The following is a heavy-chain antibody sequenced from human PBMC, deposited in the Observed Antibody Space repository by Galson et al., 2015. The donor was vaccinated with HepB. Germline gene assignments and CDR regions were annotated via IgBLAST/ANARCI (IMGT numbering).Heavy chain of an antibody. V-gene: IGHV3-33*01. J-gene: IGHJ6*02. CDR2: IWYDGSNK. Sequence: SLRLSCAASGFTFSSYGMHWVRQAPGKGLEWVAVIWYDGSNKYYADSVKGRFTISRDNSKNTLYLQMNSLRAEDTAVYYCARGSYPDYYYYYGMDVWGQGTTVTVSS. CDR1: GFTFSSYG. D-gene: IGHD1-26*01. CDR3: ARGSYPDYYYYYGMDV.